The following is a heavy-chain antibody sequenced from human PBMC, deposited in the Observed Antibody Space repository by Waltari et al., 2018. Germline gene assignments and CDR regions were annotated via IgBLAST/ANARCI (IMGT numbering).Heavy chain of an antibody. CDR3: ARDLITIPRGGAFDI. CDR1: GFTVSSNY. J-gene: IGHJ3*02. V-gene: IGHV3-53*01. D-gene: IGHD2-21*01. Sequence: EVQLVESGGGLIQPGGSLRLSCAASGFTVSSNYMSWVRQAPGKGLEWVSVSYRGGSTYSADSVKGRFTISRDNSKNTLYLQMNSLRAEDTAVYYCARDLITIPRGGAFDIWGQGTMVTVSS. CDR2: SYRGGST.